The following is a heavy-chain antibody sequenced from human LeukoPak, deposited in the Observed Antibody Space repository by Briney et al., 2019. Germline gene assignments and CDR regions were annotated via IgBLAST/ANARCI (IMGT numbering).Heavy chain of an antibody. CDR2: IYENGGTT. V-gene: IGHV3-23*01. CDR1: GFTFRSHA. CDR3: AKDFRIGYSAHFDY. D-gene: IGHD2-21*01. J-gene: IGHJ4*02. Sequence: GGSLRLSCVGSGFTFRSHAMSWVRQAPEKGLEFVSGIYENGGTTYHADSVKGRFSISRDNSKNTLYLQMDSLRGEDTAVYYCAKDFRIGYSAHFDYWGQGALVTVSS.